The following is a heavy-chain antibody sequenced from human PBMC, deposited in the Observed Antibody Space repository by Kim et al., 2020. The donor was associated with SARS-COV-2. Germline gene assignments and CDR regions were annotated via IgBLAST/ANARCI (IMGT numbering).Heavy chain of an antibody. CDR3: TTTYYYGSGSYYSGDY. Sequence: GGSLRLSCAASGFTFSNAWMSWVRQAPGKGLEWVGRIKSKTDGGTTDYAAPVKGRFTISRDDSKNTLYLQMNSLKTEDTTVYYCTTTYYYGSGSYYSGDYWGQGTLVTVSS. CDR1: GFTFSNAW. D-gene: IGHD3-10*01. J-gene: IGHJ4*02. V-gene: IGHV3-15*01. CDR2: IKSKTDGGTT.